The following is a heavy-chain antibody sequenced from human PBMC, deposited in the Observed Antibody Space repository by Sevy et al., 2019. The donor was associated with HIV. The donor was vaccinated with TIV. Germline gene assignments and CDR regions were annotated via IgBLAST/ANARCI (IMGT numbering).Heavy chain of an antibody. Sequence: ASVKVSCKASGYTFTGYYMHWVRQAPGQGLEWMGWINPNSGGTNYAQKFQGRVTMTRDTSISTAYMELSRLRSDDTAVYYCARERVYWRGGSCKPGGWFDPWGQGTLVTVSS. CDR3: ARERVYWRGGSCKPGGWFDP. CDR2: INPNSGGT. J-gene: IGHJ5*02. V-gene: IGHV1-2*02. CDR1: GYTFTGYY. D-gene: IGHD2-15*01.